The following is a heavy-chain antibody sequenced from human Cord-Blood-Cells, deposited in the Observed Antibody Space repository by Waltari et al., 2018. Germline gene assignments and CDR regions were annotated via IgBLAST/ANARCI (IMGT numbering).Heavy chain of an antibody. J-gene: IGHJ4*02. Sequence: QVQLVQSGAEVKKPGSSVKVSCKASGGTFSSYAISWVRQAPGQGLEWMGRIIPNLGIANYAQKFQGRVTITADKSTSTAYMELSSLRSEDTAVYYCARDPRPGDQGPYYFDYWGQGTLVTVSS. V-gene: IGHV1-69*09. CDR2: IIPNLGIA. D-gene: IGHD7-27*01. CDR3: ARDPRPGDQGPYYFDY. CDR1: GGTFSSYA.